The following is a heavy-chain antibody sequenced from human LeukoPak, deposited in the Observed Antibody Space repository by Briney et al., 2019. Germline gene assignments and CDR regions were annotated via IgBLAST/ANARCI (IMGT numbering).Heavy chain of an antibody. J-gene: IGHJ5*02. D-gene: IGHD2-15*01. CDR2: IYHSGST. Sequence: SETLSLTCTVSGYSISSGYYWCWIRQPPGKGLEWVGSIYHSGSTYYNPSLKSRVTISVDTSKNQFSLQLSSVTAADTAVYYCARGLVDIVVVVAARNRFDPWGQGTLVTVSS. V-gene: IGHV4-38-2*02. CDR1: GYSISSGYY. CDR3: ARGLVDIVVVVAARNRFDP.